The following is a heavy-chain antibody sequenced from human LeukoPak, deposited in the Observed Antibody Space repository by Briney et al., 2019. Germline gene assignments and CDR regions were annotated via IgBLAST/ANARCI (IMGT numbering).Heavy chain of an antibody. D-gene: IGHD4-11*01. CDR1: GFTFSSYG. CDR3: AKDEDYSNYGY. Sequence: GGSLRLSCAASGFTFSSYGMHWVRQAPGKGLEWVSAISGSGGSTYYADSVKGRFTISRDNSKNTLYLQMNSLRAEDTAVYYCAKDEDYSNYGYWGQGTLVTVSS. CDR2: ISGSGGST. J-gene: IGHJ4*02. V-gene: IGHV3-23*01.